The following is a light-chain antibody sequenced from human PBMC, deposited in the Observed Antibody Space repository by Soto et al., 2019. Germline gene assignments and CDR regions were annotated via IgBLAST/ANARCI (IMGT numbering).Light chain of an antibody. CDR3: CSYAGTNWV. CDR2: EGS. Sequence: QSVLTQPASVSGSPGQSITISCTGTSSDVGSYNLVSWYQQHPGKAPKLMIYEGSKRPSGVSNRFSGSKSGNTASLTISRLQAEDEADYYCCSYAGTNWVFGGGTKVTVL. V-gene: IGLV2-23*01. J-gene: IGLJ3*02. CDR1: SSDVGSYNL.